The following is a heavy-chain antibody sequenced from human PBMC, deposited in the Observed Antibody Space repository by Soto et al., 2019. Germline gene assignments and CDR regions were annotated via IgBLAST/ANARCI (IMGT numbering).Heavy chain of an antibody. D-gene: IGHD1-26*01. CDR2: ISSSSSYI. V-gene: IGHV3-21*01. J-gene: IGHJ3*02. Sequence: GGSLRLSCAASGFTFSSYSMNWVRQAPGKGLEWVSSISSSSSYIYYADSVKGRFTISRDNAKNSLYLQMNSLRAEDTAVYYCARVGIVGARHAFDIWGQGTMVTVSS. CDR1: GFTFSSYS. CDR3: ARVGIVGARHAFDI.